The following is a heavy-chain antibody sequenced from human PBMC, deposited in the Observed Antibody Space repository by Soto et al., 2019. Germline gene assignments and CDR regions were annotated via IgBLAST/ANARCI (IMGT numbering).Heavy chain of an antibody. Sequence: PSETLSLTCTVSGGSISSYYCSWIRQPPGKGLEWIGYIYYSGSTNCNPSLKSRVTISVDTSKNQFSLKLSSVTAADTAVYYCARDPTITIFGVVTHYGMDVWGQGTTVTVSS. CDR3: ARDPTITIFGVVTHYGMDV. CDR2: IYYSGST. V-gene: IGHV4-59*01. J-gene: IGHJ6*02. D-gene: IGHD3-3*01. CDR1: GGSISSYY.